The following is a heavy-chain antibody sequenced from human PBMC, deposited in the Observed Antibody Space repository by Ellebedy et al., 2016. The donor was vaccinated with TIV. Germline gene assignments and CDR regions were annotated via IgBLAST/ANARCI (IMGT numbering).Heavy chain of an antibody. CDR3: ASRGVPLGYCSGDSCLETYYYYGMDV. CDR1: GGTFSSRG. CDR2: IIPMLGIP. V-gene: IGHV1-69*04. Sequence: SVKVSCKASGGTFSSRGVIWVRQAPGPGLAWMGRIIPMLGIPNYAQKFHGRATITADKSTRTAYMELSSLRSEDTAVYYCASRGVPLGYCSGDSCLETYYYYGMDVWGQGTTVTVSS. D-gene: IGHD2-15*01. J-gene: IGHJ6*02.